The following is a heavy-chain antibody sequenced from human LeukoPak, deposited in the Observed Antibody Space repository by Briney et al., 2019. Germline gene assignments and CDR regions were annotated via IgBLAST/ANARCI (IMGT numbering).Heavy chain of an antibody. Sequence: EESLKISCKGSGYSFTSYWIVWVRQMPGKGLEWMGIIYPGDSDTRYSPSFQGQVTISADKSISTAYLQWSSLKASDTAMYYCARHRYSSGWYDFDYWGQGTLVTVSS. J-gene: IGHJ4*02. CDR2: IYPGDSDT. V-gene: IGHV5-51*01. CDR3: ARHRYSSGWYDFDY. CDR1: GYSFTSYW. D-gene: IGHD6-19*01.